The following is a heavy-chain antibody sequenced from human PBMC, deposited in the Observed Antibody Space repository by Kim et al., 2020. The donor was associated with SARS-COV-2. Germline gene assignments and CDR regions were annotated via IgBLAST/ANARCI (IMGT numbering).Heavy chain of an antibody. V-gene: IGHV4-30-2*05. J-gene: IGHJ5*02. Sequence: LKRRVTISVDTSKNQFSLKLSSVTAADTAVYYCARQYFCLYGPSNWFDPWGQGTLVTVSS. CDR3: ARQYFCLYGPSNWFDP. D-gene: IGHD3-3*01.